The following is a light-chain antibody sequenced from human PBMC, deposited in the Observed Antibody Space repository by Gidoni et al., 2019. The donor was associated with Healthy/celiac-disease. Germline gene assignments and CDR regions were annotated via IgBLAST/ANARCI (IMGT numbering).Light chain of an antibody. CDR3: CSYAGSSTRWV. V-gene: IGLV2-23*01. CDR1: SSDVGSYNL. CDR2: EGS. J-gene: IGLJ3*02. Sequence: QSALTQPASVSGSPGQSITISCTGTSSDVGSYNLFSWYQQHPGKAPKVMIYEGSQRPSGVSNRFSASKSGNTASLTISGLQAEDEADYYCCSYAGSSTRWVFGGGTKLTVL.